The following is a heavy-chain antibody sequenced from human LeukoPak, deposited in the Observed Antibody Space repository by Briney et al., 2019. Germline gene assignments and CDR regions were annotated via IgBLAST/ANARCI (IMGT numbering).Heavy chain of an antibody. Sequence: GGSLRLSCAASGFTLSSYAVGWVRQAPGKGLEWVSGISGSGGSTYYVDSVKGRFTISRNNAKNTLYLQMNGLKAEDTAVYSWASSYDNYYYYYMDVWGKGTTATVSS. CDR3: ASSYDNYYYYYMDV. J-gene: IGHJ6*03. CDR1: GFTLSSYA. V-gene: IGHV3-23*01. CDR2: ISGSGGST. D-gene: IGHD3-9*01.